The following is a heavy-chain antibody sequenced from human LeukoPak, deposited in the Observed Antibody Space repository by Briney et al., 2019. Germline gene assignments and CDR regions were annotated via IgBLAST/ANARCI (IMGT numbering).Heavy chain of an antibody. D-gene: IGHD1-7*01. J-gene: IGHJ6*03. V-gene: IGHV4-34*01. CDR2: ITHSGRT. Sequence: PSETLSLTCAVSGGSLSGYYWSWIRQPPGKGLEWIGEITHSGRTNYNPSLKSRLTTSLDTSKNQISLNLSSVTAADAAVCYCARGRTGTQEGGTSYYNYFCIDVWGTGTTVTVTS. CDR1: GGSLSGYY. CDR3: ARGRTGTQEGGTSYYNYFCIDV.